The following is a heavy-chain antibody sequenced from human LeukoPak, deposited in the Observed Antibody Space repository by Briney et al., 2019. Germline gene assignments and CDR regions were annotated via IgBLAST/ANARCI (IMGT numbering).Heavy chain of an antibody. CDR1: GGSISSYY. V-gene: IGHV4-4*07. CDR3: ARDYRAYFDY. D-gene: IGHD1-14*01. CDR2: IYGSGST. J-gene: IGHJ4*02. Sequence: SETLSLTCTVSGGSISSYYWSWIRQPAGKGLEWIGCIYGSGSTNYNPSLKSRVTMSVDTSKNQFSLELSSVTAADTAVYYCARDYRAYFDYWGQGTLVTISS.